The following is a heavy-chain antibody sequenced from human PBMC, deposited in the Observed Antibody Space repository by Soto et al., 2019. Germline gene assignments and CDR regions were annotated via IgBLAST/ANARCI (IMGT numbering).Heavy chain of an antibody. D-gene: IGHD5-18*01. V-gene: IGHV1-69*13. CDR3: ARSGRGYSYGNGDYYYGMDV. J-gene: IGHJ6*02. Sequence: SVKFSCKASGGTFSSYAISWVRQAPGQGLEWMGGIIPIFGTANYAQKFQGRVTITADESTSTAYMELSSLRSEDTAVYYCARSGRGYSYGNGDYYYGMDVWGQGTTVTVSS. CDR2: IIPIFGTA. CDR1: GGTFSSYA.